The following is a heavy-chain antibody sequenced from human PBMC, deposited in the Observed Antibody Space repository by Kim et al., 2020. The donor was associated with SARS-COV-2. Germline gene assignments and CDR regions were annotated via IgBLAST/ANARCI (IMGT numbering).Heavy chain of an antibody. CDR3: ARDLENYYDSSGGPNAFDI. V-gene: IGHV3-11*05. D-gene: IGHD3-22*01. Sequence: GLFTISRDNAKNSLYLQMNSLRAEETAVYYCARDLENYYDSSGGPNAFDIWGQGTMVTVSS. J-gene: IGHJ3*02.